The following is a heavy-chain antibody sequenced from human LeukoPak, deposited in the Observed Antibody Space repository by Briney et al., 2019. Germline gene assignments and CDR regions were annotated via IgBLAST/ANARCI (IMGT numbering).Heavy chain of an antibody. V-gene: IGHV4-34*01. CDR1: GGSFSGYY. D-gene: IGHD2-8*01. J-gene: IGHJ4*02. Sequence: SETLSLTCAAYGGSFSGYYWSWIRQPPGKGLEWIGEINHSGSTNYNPSLKSRVTISVDTSKNQFSLKLSSVTAADTAVYYCARVYCTNGVCYYFDYWGQGTLVTVSS. CDR3: ARVYCTNGVCYYFDY. CDR2: INHSGST.